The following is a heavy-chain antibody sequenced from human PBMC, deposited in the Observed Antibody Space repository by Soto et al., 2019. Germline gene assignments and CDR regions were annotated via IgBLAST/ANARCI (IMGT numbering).Heavy chain of an antibody. Sequence: GGSLRLSCAASGFTFSSYAMHWVRQAPGKGLEWVAVISYDGSNKYYADSVKGRFTISRDNSKNTLYLQMNSLRAEDTAVYYCARDLRKEVGVVAARRNYYYYGMDVWGQGTTVTVSS. D-gene: IGHD2-15*01. CDR1: GFTFSSYA. V-gene: IGHV3-30-3*01. J-gene: IGHJ6*02. CDR3: ARDLRKEVGVVAARRNYYYYGMDV. CDR2: ISYDGSNK.